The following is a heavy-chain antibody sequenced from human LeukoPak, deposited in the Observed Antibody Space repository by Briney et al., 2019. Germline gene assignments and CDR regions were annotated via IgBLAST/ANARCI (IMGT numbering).Heavy chain of an antibody. CDR1: GFTFGDYA. J-gene: IGHJ6*03. Sequence: GGSLRLSCTASGFTFGDYAMSWVRQAPGKGLEWVGFIRSKAYGGTTEYAASVKGRFTISRDDSKSIAYLQMNSLKTEDTAVYYCTRSPLYSSSWIYYYYYYMDVWGKGTTVTVSS. CDR2: IRSKAYGGTT. V-gene: IGHV3-49*04. CDR3: TRSPLYSSSWIYYYYYYMDV. D-gene: IGHD6-13*01.